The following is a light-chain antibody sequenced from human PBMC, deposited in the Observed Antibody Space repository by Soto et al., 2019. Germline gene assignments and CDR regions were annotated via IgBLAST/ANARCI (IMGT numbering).Light chain of an antibody. CDR2: AAS. Sequence: DIQMTQSPSSLSASVGDRVTISCRASQSISTYLNWYRQKPGKAPELLIYAASSLQSGVTSRFSGSGSGTDFTLTISKLQPEDFSSYYCQQSYSSPNTFGQGTKLEI. CDR3: QQSYSSPNT. CDR1: QSISTY. V-gene: IGKV1-39*01. J-gene: IGKJ2*01.